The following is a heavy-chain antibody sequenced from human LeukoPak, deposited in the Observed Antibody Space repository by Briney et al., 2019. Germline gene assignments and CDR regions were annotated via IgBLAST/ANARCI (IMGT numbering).Heavy chain of an antibody. J-gene: IGHJ4*02. Sequence: GWALTLSCAASRFTFINYWMHRVRQAPAKGLVWVSRINSDGSSKSYADSVKGRFTISRDNAKNTLYLKMNSLRAEDTAVYYCSRHGPMVFGLDYWGQGTLVTVSS. CDR1: RFTFINYW. V-gene: IGHV3-74*01. CDR3: SRHGPMVFGLDY. D-gene: IGHD3/OR15-3a*01. CDR2: INSDGSSK.